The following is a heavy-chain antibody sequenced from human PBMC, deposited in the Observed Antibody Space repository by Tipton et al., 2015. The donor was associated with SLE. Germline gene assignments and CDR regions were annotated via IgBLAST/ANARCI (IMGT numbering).Heavy chain of an antibody. Sequence: LRLSCSVSGYSVSSSTHYWSWIRQPAGKGLEWIGRIYTSGSTNYNPSLKSRVTISVDTSKNQFSLKLSSVTAADTVVYYCAARTGDVLYYYYMDVWGKGTTVTVSS. J-gene: IGHJ6*03. CDR3: AARTGDVLYYYYMDV. D-gene: IGHD7-27*01. CDR1: GYSVSSSTHY. V-gene: IGHV4-61*02. CDR2: IYTSGST.